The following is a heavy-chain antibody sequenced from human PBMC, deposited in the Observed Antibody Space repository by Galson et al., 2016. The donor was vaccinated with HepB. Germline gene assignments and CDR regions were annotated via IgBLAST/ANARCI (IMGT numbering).Heavy chain of an antibody. CDR1: GYTFTDYG. CDR3: ARAGPAVGAMEFDF. D-gene: IGHD1-26*01. CDR2: ISCYNGNT. Sequence: SVKVSCKASGYTFTDYGISWVRQAPGQGLEWMGWISCYNGNTNYAQKLQGRVTMTTDTSTSTGYMELRSLRSDDTAMYYCARAGPAVGAMEFDFWGQGTLVTVSS. V-gene: IGHV1-18*01. J-gene: IGHJ4*02.